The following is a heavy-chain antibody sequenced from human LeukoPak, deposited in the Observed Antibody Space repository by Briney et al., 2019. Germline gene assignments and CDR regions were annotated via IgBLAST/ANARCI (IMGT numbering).Heavy chain of an antibody. J-gene: IGHJ6*02. Sequence: GASLRLSCAASGFTFSSYAMSWVRQAPGKGLEWVSAISGSGGSTYYADSVKGRFTISRDNSKNTLYLQMNSLRAEDTAVYYCAKGSRFLEWLLSEPYYYYGVDVWGQGTTVTVSS. CDR3: AKGSRFLEWLLSEPYYYYGVDV. CDR2: ISGSGGST. CDR1: GFTFSSYA. V-gene: IGHV3-23*01. D-gene: IGHD3-3*01.